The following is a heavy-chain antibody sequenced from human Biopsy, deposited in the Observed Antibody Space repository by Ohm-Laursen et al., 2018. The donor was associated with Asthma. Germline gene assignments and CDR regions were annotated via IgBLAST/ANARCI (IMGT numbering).Heavy chain of an antibody. CDR2: ISFDGSNK. CDR3: AKDVFPGWELRRGPDY. CDR1: GFTFSNYG. V-gene: IGHV3-30*18. Sequence: SLRLSCAASGFTFSNYGMHWVRQAPGKGLDWVAVISFDGSNKNYTDSVKGRFTISRDNSRNTLHLQMNSLRAEDMAVYYCAKDVFPGWELRRGPDYWGQGTLVTVSS. J-gene: IGHJ4*02. D-gene: IGHD1-26*01.